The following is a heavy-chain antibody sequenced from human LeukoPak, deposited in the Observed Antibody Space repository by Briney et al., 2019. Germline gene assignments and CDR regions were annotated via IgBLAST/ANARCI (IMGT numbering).Heavy chain of an antibody. V-gene: IGHV3-7*01. CDR1: GFTLSSYW. Sequence: GGXXXXXXAXCGFTLSSYWMSWVRQAPGKGREGVANXNQDGIDKYYVDSVKRRFTISRDNAKNSLYLQMNSLRAEDTAVYYCASSIAARPTYYYMDVWGKGTTVTVSS. CDR2: XNQDGIDK. CDR3: ASSIAARPTYYYMDV. D-gene: IGHD6-6*01. J-gene: IGHJ6*03.